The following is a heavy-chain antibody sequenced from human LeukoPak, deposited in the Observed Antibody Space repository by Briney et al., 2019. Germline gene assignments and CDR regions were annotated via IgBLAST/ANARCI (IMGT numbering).Heavy chain of an antibody. CDR1: GFTFRSYA. J-gene: IGHJ4*02. D-gene: IGHD1-1*01. CDR3: AKGQELDDGVFDS. Sequence: GGSLRLSCEASGFTFRSYAMSWVRQAPGKGLEWVSSIIGRGDSTYYADSVKGRFTISRDNSKNTLYLQMNSLKVEDTAIYYCAKGQELDDGVFDSWGQGTLVTVSS. CDR2: IIGRGDST. V-gene: IGHV3-23*01.